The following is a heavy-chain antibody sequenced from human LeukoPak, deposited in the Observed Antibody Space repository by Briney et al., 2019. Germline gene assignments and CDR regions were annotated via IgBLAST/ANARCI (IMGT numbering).Heavy chain of an antibody. V-gene: IGHV3-23*01. D-gene: IGHD1-26*01. J-gene: IGHJ4*02. CDR1: RFSFGHSD. Sequence: GGSLRLSCAASRFSFGHSDMNWIRQAPGGGPQGAANINYLALRTYYADSVKCRFTIARDNSKIMLFLQMDGLRVEDTALYYCAKDPNWEGGYWGQGTLVTVSS. CDR2: INYLALRT. CDR3: AKDPNWEGGY.